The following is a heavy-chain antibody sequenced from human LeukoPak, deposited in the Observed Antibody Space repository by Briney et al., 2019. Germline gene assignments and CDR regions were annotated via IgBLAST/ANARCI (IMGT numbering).Heavy chain of an antibody. CDR2: ILGDGVTT. J-gene: IGHJ4*02. D-gene: IGHD3-16*01. CDR3: ARGNYGPDY. Sequence: GGSLRLSCAASGFTLSNYWMNWVRQVPGKGLVWVSRILGDGVTTNYADSVKGRFTISRDNAENTLYLQMNSLRAEDTAVYYCARGNYGPDYWGQGTLVTVSS. CDR1: GFTLSNYW. V-gene: IGHV3-74*01.